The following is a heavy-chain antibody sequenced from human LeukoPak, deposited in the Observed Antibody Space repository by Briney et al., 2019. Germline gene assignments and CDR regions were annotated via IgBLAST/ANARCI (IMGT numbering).Heavy chain of an antibody. J-gene: IGHJ4*02. CDR1: GFTFSSYS. Sequence: GGSLRLSCAASGFTFSSYSMNWVRQVPGKGLEWVSSISSSSSYIYYADSVKGRFTISRDNAKNSLYLQMNSLRAEDTAVYYCARDAPSSGWYYFDYWGQGTLVTVSS. CDR2: ISSSSSYI. D-gene: IGHD6-19*01. V-gene: IGHV3-21*01. CDR3: ARDAPSSGWYYFDY.